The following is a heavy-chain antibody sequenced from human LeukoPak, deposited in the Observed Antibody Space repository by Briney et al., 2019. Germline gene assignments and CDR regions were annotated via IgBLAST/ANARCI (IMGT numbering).Heavy chain of an antibody. J-gene: IGHJ5*02. D-gene: IGHD2-15*01. Sequence: GASVKVSCKASGYTFTGYYMHWVRQMPGKGLEWMGIIYPGDSDTRYSPSFQGQVTISADKSISTAYLQWSSLKASDTAMYYCARMVVVVAASGWFDPWGQGTLVTVSS. CDR1: GYTFTGYY. CDR3: ARMVVVVAASGWFDP. V-gene: IGHV5-51*01. CDR2: IYPGDSDT.